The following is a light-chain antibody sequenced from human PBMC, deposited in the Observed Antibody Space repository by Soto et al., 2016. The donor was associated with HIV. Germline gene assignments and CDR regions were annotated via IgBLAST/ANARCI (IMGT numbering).Light chain of an antibody. V-gene: IGLV3-21*02. CDR3: QVWDSSGGRGV. CDR2: DDS. J-gene: IGLJ1*01. Sequence: SYELTQPPSVSVAPGETARITCGGNNIGSKGVHWYQQKPGQAPILVVYDDSDQPSGIPERFSGSNSGDTATLTISRVAAGDEADYYCQVWDSSGGRGVFGTGTKVTVL. CDR1: NIGSKG.